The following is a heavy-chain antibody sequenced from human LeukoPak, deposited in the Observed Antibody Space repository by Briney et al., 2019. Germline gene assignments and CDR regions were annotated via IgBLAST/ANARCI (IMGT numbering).Heavy chain of an antibody. J-gene: IGHJ4*02. CDR1: GFTFSIYA. CDR3: AKGTLYYGSGSYPRY. V-gene: IGHV3-23*01. CDR2: ISDSGGST. Sequence: PGGSLRLSCAASGFTFSIYAMTWVRQAPGKGLEWVSAISDSGGSTYYADSVKGRFTVSRDNSKNTLYLQMNSLRAEDTAVYYCAKGTLYYGSGSYPRYWGQGTLVTVSS. D-gene: IGHD3-10*01.